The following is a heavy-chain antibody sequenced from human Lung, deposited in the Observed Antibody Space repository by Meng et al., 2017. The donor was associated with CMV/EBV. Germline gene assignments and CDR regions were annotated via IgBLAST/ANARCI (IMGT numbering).Heavy chain of an antibody. J-gene: IGHJ4*02. Sequence: QAQVVLSGGEVKKPGASVTVSCKASCYTFTNYGITWVRQAPGQGLEWMGWINAYNGDTNYAQTLQGRVTMTTDTSTSTAYMELRSLRSDDTAVYYCARVEVGITSGDYWGQGTLVTVSS. D-gene: IGHD1-26*01. CDR3: ARVEVGITSGDY. CDR2: INAYNGDT. CDR1: CYTFTNYG. V-gene: IGHV1-18*01.